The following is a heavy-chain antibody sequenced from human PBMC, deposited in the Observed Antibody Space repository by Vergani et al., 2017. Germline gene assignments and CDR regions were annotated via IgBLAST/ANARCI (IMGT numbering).Heavy chain of an antibody. D-gene: IGHD7-27*01. J-gene: IGHJ4*02. Sequence: QVQMQESGPGLVKTSETLSLTCSASGAPISYWCWSWLRQPAGKGLEWIGRLCPSGSTNYKPSLKSRVTMSIDTSKNQFSLKLTAVTAADTAVYYCATGARPFDIWGQGTLVTVSS. V-gene: IGHV4-4*07. CDR2: LCPSGST. CDR3: ATGARPFDI. CDR1: GAPISYWC.